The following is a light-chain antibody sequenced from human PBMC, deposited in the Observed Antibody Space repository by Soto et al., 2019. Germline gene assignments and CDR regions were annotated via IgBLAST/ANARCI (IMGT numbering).Light chain of an antibody. J-gene: IGKJ1*01. CDR1: QGIRNY. CDR3: LQVRSYPWT. Sequence: DIPMTQSPAAVSALVGDRGTITFRASQGIRNYLAWYQQKPGKVPQLLIYAASTLHSGVPSRFSGGGSGTDFTLTITTLQPEDIATYYCLQVRSYPWTFGQGTKVDIK. CDR2: AAS. V-gene: IGKV1-27*01.